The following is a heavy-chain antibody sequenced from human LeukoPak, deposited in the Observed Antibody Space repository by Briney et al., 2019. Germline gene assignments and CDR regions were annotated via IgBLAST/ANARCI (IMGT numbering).Heavy chain of an antibody. J-gene: IGHJ4*02. CDR3: ARGAHYDDYGGGYFDY. D-gene: IGHD4-23*01. V-gene: IGHV3-23*01. CDR2: ISGSGDTT. CDR1: RFTFSSYT. Sequence: PGRSLRLSCAASRFTFSSYTMSWVRQAPGKGLEWVSAISGSGDTTYYADSVKGRFTISRDNSKNTLYLQMNSLRPEDTAVYYCARGAHYDDYGGGYFDYWGQGTLVTVSS.